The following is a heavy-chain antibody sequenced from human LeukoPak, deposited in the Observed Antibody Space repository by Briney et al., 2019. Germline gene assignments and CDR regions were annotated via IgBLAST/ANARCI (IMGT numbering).Heavy chain of an antibody. D-gene: IGHD6-6*01. CDR2: INPSGGGT. Sequence: ASVKVSCTASGYTFTSYYMHWVRQAPGQGLEWMGIINPSGGGTSYAQKFQGRVTMTRDTSTSTVYMELSSLRSEDTAVYYCARDLLYSSSSGGYYYYGMDVWGQGTTVTVSS. V-gene: IGHV1-46*01. CDR3: ARDLLYSSSSGGYYYYGMDV. J-gene: IGHJ6*02. CDR1: GYTFTSYY.